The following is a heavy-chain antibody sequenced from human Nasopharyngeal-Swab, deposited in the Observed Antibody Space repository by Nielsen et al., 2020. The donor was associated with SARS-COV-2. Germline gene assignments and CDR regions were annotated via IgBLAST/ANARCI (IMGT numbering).Heavy chain of an antibody. CDR3: ARHLPLRFLEWLFPDYFDY. Sequence: GGSRRLSWAASGFTFSSYSMNWVRQAPGKGLEWVSSISSSSSYIYYADSVKGRFTISRDNAKNSLYLQMNSLRAEDTAVYYCARHLPLRFLEWLFPDYFDYWGQGTLVTVSS. J-gene: IGHJ4*02. CDR2: ISSSSSYI. CDR1: GFTFSSYS. D-gene: IGHD3-3*01. V-gene: IGHV3-21*01.